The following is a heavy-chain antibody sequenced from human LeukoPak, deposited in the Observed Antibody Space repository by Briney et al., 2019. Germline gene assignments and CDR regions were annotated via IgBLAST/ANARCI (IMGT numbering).Heavy chain of an antibody. V-gene: IGHV3-21*01. CDR1: GFIFSSYN. D-gene: IGHD6-13*01. Sequence: GGAPRLSFAAPGFIFSSYNMNLGRQAPGKGLEGVSFISTSSSYIYYADSVKGRFTISRDNAKNSLYLQMNSLRAEDTAVYYCARASSSWYYFDYWGQGTLVTVSS. CDR3: ARASSSWYYFDY. CDR2: ISTSSSYI. J-gene: IGHJ4*02.